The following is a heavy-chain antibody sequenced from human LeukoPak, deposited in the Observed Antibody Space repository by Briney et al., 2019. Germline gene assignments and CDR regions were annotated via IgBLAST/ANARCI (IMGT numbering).Heavy chain of an antibody. J-gene: IGHJ5*02. CDR1: VGTFSSYA. Sequence: SVKVSCKASVGTFSSYAISWVRQAPGQGLEWMGRIIPILGIANYAQKFQGRVTITADKSTSTAYMELSSLRSEDTAVYYCARGSLYYYDSSGESPCDPWGQGTLVTVSS. CDR2: IIPILGIA. D-gene: IGHD3-22*01. V-gene: IGHV1-69*04. CDR3: ARGSLYYYDSSGESPCDP.